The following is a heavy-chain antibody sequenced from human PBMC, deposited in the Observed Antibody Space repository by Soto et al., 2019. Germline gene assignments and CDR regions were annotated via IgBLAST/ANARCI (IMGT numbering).Heavy chain of an antibody. V-gene: IGHV1-3*01. Sequence: QVPLVQSGAEVKKPGASVKVSCKASGYTFTSYAMHWVRQAPGQRLEWMGWINAGNGNTKYSQKFQGRVTITRDTSASTAYMELSSLRSEDTAVYYCARGEGSGYEPFDYWGQGTLVTVSS. CDR1: GYTFTSYA. J-gene: IGHJ4*02. D-gene: IGHD5-12*01. CDR2: INAGNGNT. CDR3: ARGEGSGYEPFDY.